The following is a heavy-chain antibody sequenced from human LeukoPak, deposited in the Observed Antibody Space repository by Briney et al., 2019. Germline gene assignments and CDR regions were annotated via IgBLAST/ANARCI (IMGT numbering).Heavy chain of an antibody. CDR3: ARADGSGSYYSLYYFDY. CDR2: INPNSGGT. V-gene: IGHV1-2*02. D-gene: IGHD3-10*01. CDR1: GYTFTGYY. J-gene: IGHJ4*02. Sequence: VASVKVSCKASGYTFTGYYMHWVRQAPGQGLEWMGWINPNSGGTNYAQKFQGRVTMTRDTSISTAYMELSRLRSDDTAVYYCARADGSGSYYSLYYFDYWGQGTLVTVSS.